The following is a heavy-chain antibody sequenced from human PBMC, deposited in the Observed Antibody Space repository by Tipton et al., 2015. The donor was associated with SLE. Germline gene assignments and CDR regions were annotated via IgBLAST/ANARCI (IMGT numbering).Heavy chain of an antibody. D-gene: IGHD3-3*01. V-gene: IGHV3-30*02. Sequence: GSLRLSCAASGFTFSTYGMHWVRQAPGKGLEWVTFIRYDGSDKYYADSVKGRFTISRDNSKNTLYLQMNSLRAEDTAVYYCAKEGPGRYDFWSGYYLDYWGQGTLVTVSS. CDR3: AKEGPGRYDFWSGYYLDY. CDR2: IRYDGSDK. CDR1: GFTFSTYG. J-gene: IGHJ4*02.